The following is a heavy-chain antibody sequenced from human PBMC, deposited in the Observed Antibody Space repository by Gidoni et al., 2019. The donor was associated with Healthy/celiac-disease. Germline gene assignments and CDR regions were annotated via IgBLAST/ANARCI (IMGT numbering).Heavy chain of an antibody. J-gene: IGHJ4*02. V-gene: IGHV3-23*01. D-gene: IGHD3-22*01. CDR1: GFTFSSYA. CDR2: ISGSGGST. CDR3: AKDLSSGYYPNIDDY. Sequence: EVQLLESVGGLVQPGGALRLSCAASGFTFSSYAMSWVRQAPGKGLEWVSAISGSGGSTYYADSVKGRFTISRDNSKNTLYLQMNSLRAEDTAVYYCAKDLSSGYYPNIDDYWGQGTLVTVSS.